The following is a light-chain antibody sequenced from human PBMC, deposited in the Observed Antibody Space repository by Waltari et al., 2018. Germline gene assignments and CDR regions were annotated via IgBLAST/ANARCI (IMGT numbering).Light chain of an antibody. J-gene: IGKJ2*01. CDR2: WAS. CDR3: QQYYTTPRT. V-gene: IGKV4-1*01. Sequence: DIVMTQSPDFLAVSLGERATINCRSSQSVFFTSIDKHYLAWFQQKPGQSPKLRIYWASTRQSGVPDRFSGSRSGTEFSLTIDNLQAEDVAVYYCQQYYTTPRTFGQGTKLEIK. CDR1: QSVFFTSIDKHY.